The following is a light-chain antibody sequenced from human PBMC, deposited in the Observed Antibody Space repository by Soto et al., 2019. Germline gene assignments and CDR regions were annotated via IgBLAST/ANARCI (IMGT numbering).Light chain of an antibody. Sequence: EVVMTQSPATLSVSPGERDTLSCRASETVATNLAWYQQKPGQAPRLLIYGASSRATGIPDRFSGSGSGTDFTLTISRLEPEDFAVYYCQQSGSSQAWTFGQGTKVDIK. CDR2: GAS. J-gene: IGKJ1*01. CDR1: ETVATN. CDR3: QQSGSSQAWT. V-gene: IGKV3-20*01.